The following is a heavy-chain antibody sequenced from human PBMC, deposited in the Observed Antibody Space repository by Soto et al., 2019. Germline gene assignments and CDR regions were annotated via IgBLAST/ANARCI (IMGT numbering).Heavy chain of an antibody. CDR2: IIRIFGTA. D-gene: IGHD3-3*01. V-gene: IGHV1-69*13. Sequence: GASVKFSCTASGGAFSSYAISWVRHAPEQGREWMGAIIRIFGTANYAQKFQGRVTITADESTSTPHMELSSLRSEDTAVYYCARGLITVFGVVISYYSGMDVWGQGTTVTVSS. CDR1: GGAFSSYA. J-gene: IGHJ6*02. CDR3: ARGLITVFGVVISYYSGMDV.